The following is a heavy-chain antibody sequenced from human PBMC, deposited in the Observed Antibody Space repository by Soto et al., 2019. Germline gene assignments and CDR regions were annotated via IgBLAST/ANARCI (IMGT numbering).Heavy chain of an antibody. D-gene: IGHD6-13*01. Sequence: SETLFLTCTVSGGSISSYYWSWIRQPPGKGLEWIGYIYNSGSTNYNPSLKSRVTISEDTSKSQFSLKVNSMTAADTAVYYCARYRREAVAGYTLDNWGQGILVTVSS. V-gene: IGHV4-59*01. CDR1: GGSISSYY. CDR3: ARYRREAVAGYTLDN. CDR2: IYNSGST. J-gene: IGHJ4*02.